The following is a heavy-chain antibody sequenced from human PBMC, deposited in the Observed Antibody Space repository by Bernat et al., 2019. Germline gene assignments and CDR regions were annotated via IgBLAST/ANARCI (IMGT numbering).Heavy chain of an antibody. CDR1: GFTFRSYW. Sequence: EVQLVESGVGLVQPGGSLRLSCAASGFTFRSYWMHWVRQAPGKGLVWVSGINSDGSSTRYADSVKGRFTISRDNAKNTLYLQMNSLRAEDTAVYYCARGSSGYSGYWGQGTLVTVSS. CDR3: ARGSSGYSGY. J-gene: IGHJ4*02. V-gene: IGHV3-74*01. D-gene: IGHD3-22*01. CDR2: INSDGSST.